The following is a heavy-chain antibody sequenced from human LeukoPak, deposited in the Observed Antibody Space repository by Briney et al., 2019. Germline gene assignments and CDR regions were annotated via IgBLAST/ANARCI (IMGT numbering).Heavy chain of an antibody. Sequence: GGSLRLSCAASGFTFSTYGMQWVRQAPGKGLERGAVIVGDGSKAHYADSVRGRFTVSRDNSKNTLYLQMNSLRAEDTAVYYCARDSITGDNSLDYWGRGTLVTVSS. CDR1: GFTFSTYG. CDR3: ARDSITGDNSLDY. J-gene: IGHJ4*02. CDR2: IVGDGSKA. D-gene: IGHD7-27*01. V-gene: IGHV3-33*05.